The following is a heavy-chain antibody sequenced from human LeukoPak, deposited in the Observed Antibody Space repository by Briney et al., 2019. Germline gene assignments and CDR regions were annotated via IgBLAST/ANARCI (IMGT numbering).Heavy chain of an antibody. V-gene: IGHV1-8*03. D-gene: IGHD6-13*01. J-gene: IGHJ4*02. Sequence: ASVKVSCKASGYTFTSCDINWVRQATGQGLEWMGWMNPSGNTGYAQKFQGRLTITRNTSISTAYMELSSLRSEDTAVYYCARVTYSSPDYWGQGTLVTVSS. CDR2: MNPSGNT. CDR3: ARVTYSSPDY. CDR1: GYTFTSCD.